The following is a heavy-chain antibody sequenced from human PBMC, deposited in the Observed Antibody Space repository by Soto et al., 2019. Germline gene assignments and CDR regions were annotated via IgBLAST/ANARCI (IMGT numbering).Heavy chain of an antibody. D-gene: IGHD4-17*01. J-gene: IGHJ6*02. CDR2: ISGSGGST. Sequence: GGSLRLSCAASGFTFSSYAMSWVRQAPGKGLEWVSAISGSGGSTYYADSVKGRFTISRDNSKNTLYLQMNSLRAEDTAVYYCAKDRGISDYGDYYYYYGMDVWGQGTTVTVSS. CDR1: GFTFSSYA. CDR3: AKDRGISDYGDYYYYYGMDV. V-gene: IGHV3-23*01.